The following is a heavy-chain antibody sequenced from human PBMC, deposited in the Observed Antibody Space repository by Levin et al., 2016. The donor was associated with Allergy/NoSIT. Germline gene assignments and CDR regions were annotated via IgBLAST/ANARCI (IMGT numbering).Heavy chain of an antibody. D-gene: IGHD1-7*01. CDR3: ARSSTGTTGYYYYYMDV. V-gene: IGHV4-59*01. CDR2: IYYSGST. Sequence: WIRQPPGKGLEWIGYIYYSGSTNYNPSLKSRVTISVDTSKNQFSLKLSSVTAADTAVYYCARSSTGTTGYYYYYMDVWGKGTTVTVSS. J-gene: IGHJ6*03.